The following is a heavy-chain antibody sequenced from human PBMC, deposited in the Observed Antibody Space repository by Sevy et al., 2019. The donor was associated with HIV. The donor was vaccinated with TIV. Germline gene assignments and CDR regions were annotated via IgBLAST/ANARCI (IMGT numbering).Heavy chain of an antibody. CDR2: MNQDGTER. CDR3: VREGLGGFSYSLDC. CDR1: GFSFSTYW. D-gene: IGHD3-16*01. V-gene: IGHV3-7*01. Sequence: GGSLRLSCAASGFSFSTYWMTWVRQAPGKGLEWVATMNQDGTERDYVDSVKGRFTISRDNTKTLLFLQMNSLSAEDTGVYYCVREGLGGFSYSLDCWGHGTLVTVSS. J-gene: IGHJ4*01.